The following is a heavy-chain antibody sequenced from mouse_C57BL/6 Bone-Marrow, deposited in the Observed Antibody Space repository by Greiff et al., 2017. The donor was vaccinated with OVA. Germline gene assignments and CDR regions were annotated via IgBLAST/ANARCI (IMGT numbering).Heavy chain of an antibody. CDR1: GYTFTDYE. CDR2: IDPETGGT. D-gene: IGHD1-2*01. Sequence: VQLQESGAELVRPGASVTLSCKASGYTFTDYEMHWVKQTPVHGLEWIGAIDPETGGTAYNQKFKGKAILTADKSSSTAYMELRSLTSEDSAVYYCTRDYYGDYWGQGTTLTVSS. CDR3: TRDYYGDY. J-gene: IGHJ2*01. V-gene: IGHV1-15*01.